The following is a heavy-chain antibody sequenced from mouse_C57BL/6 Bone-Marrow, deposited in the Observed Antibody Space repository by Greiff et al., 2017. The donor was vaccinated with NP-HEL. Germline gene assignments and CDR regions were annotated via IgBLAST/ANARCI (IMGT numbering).Heavy chain of an antibody. CDR3: AKPATICYYAMDD. Sequence: VQLKQSGPELVKPGASVKMSCKASGYTFTDYNMHWVKQSHGKSLEWIGYINPNNGGTSYNQKFKGKATLTVNKSSSTAYMELRSLTSEDSAVYYCAKPATICYYAMDDWGQGTSVTVSS. CDR2: INPNNGGT. D-gene: IGHD2-12*01. V-gene: IGHV1-22*01. CDR1: GYTFTDYN. J-gene: IGHJ4*01.